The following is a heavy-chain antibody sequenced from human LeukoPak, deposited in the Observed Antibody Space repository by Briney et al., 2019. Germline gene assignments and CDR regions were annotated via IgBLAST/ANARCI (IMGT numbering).Heavy chain of an antibody. CDR2: IKQDGSEK. D-gene: IGHD3-22*01. Sequence: GGSLRLSCAASGFTFSSYAMSWVRQAPGKGLEWVANIKQDGSEKYYVDSVKGRFTISRDNAKNSLYLQMNSLRAEDTAVYYCARADDSSGYGTYWGQGTLVTVSS. J-gene: IGHJ4*02. CDR1: GFTFSSYA. V-gene: IGHV3-7*01. CDR3: ARADDSSGYGTY.